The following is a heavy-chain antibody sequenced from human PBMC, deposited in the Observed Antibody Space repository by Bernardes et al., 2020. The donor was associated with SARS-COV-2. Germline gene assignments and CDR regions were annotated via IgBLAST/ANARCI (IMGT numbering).Heavy chain of an antibody. CDR3: ARQVSYCSSTSCYHYGYSGYEYYFDY. CDR2: IYPGDSDT. D-gene: IGHD2-2*01. J-gene: IGHJ4*02. Sequence: ALNISCKGSGYSFTSYWIGWVRQMPGTGLEWMGIIYPGDSDTRYSPSFQGQVTISADKSISTAYLQWSSLKASDTAMYYCARQVSYCSSTSCYHYGYSGYEYYFDYWGQGTLVTVSS. CDR1: GYSFTSYW. V-gene: IGHV5-51*01.